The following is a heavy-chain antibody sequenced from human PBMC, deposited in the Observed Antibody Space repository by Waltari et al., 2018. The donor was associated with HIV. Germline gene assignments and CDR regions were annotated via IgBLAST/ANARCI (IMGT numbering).Heavy chain of an antibody. D-gene: IGHD1-26*01. V-gene: IGHV3-30*02. CDR2: IRFDGSQE. J-gene: IGHJ3*02. CDR3: VKDEAPGRYAIFDI. CDR1: GFNPKTYD. Sequence: QVYVVESGGGVVQPGGSLRLPCPASGFNPKTYDIHWVRQDPGRGLGWVAGIRFDGSQEYYGDSLKGRFIISRDNSKNAIVLEMTTLRLEDTGKCRCVKDEAPGRYAIFDIWGQGTMVTVS.